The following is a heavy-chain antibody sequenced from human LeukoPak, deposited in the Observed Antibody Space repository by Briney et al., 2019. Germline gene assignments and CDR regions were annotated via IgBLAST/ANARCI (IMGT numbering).Heavy chain of an antibody. V-gene: IGHV3-9*01. CDR2: ISWNSGSI. J-gene: IGHJ4*02. Sequence: GGSLRLSCAASGFTFDDYAMPWVRHAPGKGLEWVSGISWNSGSIGYADSVKGRFTISRDNAQQSLYLQMDTLTAEDTAVYYCVTSWVRQERDFWGQGTLVTVSS. CDR1: GFTFDDYA. D-gene: IGHD3-10*01. CDR3: VTSWVRQERDF.